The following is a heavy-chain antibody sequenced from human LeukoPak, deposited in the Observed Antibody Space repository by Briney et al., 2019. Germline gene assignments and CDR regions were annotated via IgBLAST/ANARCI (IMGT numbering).Heavy chain of an antibody. CDR2: IYYSGST. CDR1: GGSIRSYY. V-gene: IGHV4-59*01. Sequence: PSETLSLTCTVSGGSIRSYYWSWIRQPPGKGLEWIGYIYYSGSTNYNPSLKSRVTISVDTSKNQFSLKLSSVTAADTAVYYCARVGFLEWLAPDYWGQGTLVTVSS. J-gene: IGHJ4*02. D-gene: IGHD3-3*01. CDR3: ARVGFLEWLAPDY.